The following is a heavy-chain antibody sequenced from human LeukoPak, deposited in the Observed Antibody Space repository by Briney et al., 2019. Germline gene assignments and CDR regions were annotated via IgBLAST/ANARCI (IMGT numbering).Heavy chain of an antibody. V-gene: IGHV3-30-3*01. Sequence: GGSLRLSCAASGFTFSSYAMHWVRQAPGKGLEWVAVISYDGSNKYYADSVKGRFTISRDNSKNTLYLQMNSLRAEDTAVYYCAKAPYYDILTAYSYFDYWGQGNLVTVSS. CDR1: GFTFSSYA. CDR2: ISYDGSNK. CDR3: AKAPYYDILTAYSYFDY. D-gene: IGHD3-9*01. J-gene: IGHJ4*02.